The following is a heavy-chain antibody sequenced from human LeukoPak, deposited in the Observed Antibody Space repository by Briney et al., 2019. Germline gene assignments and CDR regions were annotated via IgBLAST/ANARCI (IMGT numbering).Heavy chain of an antibody. CDR1: GFTFSSYA. J-gene: IGHJ4*02. D-gene: IGHD4-23*01. CDR3: ARDSVTTVVEYYFDY. Sequence: GSLRLSCAASGFTFSSYAMHWVRQAPGKGLEWVAVISYDGSNKYYADSVKGRFTISRDNSKNTLYLQMNSLRAEDTAVYYCARDSVTTVVEYYFDYWGQGTLVTVSS. CDR2: ISYDGSNK. V-gene: IGHV3-30-3*01.